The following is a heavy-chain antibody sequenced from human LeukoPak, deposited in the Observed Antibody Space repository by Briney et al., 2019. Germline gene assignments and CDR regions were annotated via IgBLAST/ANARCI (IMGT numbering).Heavy chain of an antibody. V-gene: IGHV3-74*01. CDR1: GFTFSGYW. CDR2: VKSDGTST. CDR3: ARDSRRAFEI. Sequence: GGSLRLSCAASGFTFSGYWMNGVRQAPGKGLVWVSCVKSDGTSTFYADSVKGRFTISRDNANNTLYLQMNSLRAEDTAVYYCARDSRRAFEIWGQGTMVTVSS. J-gene: IGHJ3*02.